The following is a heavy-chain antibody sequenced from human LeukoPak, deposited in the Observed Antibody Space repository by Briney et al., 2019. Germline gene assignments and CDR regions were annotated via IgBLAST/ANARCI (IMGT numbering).Heavy chain of an antibody. D-gene: IGHD1-26*01. CDR3: AKDMRSVGGDAFDV. V-gene: IGHV3-23*01. CDR2: ISYSGGST. Sequence: GGSLRLSCAASGFTFTTNAMSWVRQAPGQGLEWVSAISYSGGSTYYADSVKGRFTISRDNSKNTLYLHMNSLRGEDTAVYYCAKDMRSVGGDAFDVWGQGKVVTVSS. CDR1: GFTFTTNA. J-gene: IGHJ3*01.